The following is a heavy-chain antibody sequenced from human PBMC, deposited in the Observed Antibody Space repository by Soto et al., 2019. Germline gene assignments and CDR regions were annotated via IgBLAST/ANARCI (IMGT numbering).Heavy chain of an antibody. CDR1: GGSNSSGGYY. D-gene: IGHD3-22*01. CDR3: ARLIASYYYDSSGNWYFDL. V-gene: IGHV4-31*03. CDR2: IYYSGST. Sequence: QVQLQESGPGLVKPSQTLSLTCTVSGGSNSSGGYYWSWIRQHPGKGLEWIGYIYYSGSTYYNPSLKSRVTISVDTSKNQFSLKLSSVTAADTAVYYCARLIASYYYDSSGNWYFDLWGRGTLVTVSS. J-gene: IGHJ2*01.